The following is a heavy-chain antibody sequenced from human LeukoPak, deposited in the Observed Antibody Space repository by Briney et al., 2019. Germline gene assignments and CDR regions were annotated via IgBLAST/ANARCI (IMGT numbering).Heavy chain of an antibody. Sequence: TSETLSLTCTVSGGSISNYYWSWIRQPPGKGLEWIGEINHSGSTNYNPSLKSRVTISVDTSKNQFSLKLSSVTAADTAVYYCARGGGDYVLGGFDPWGQGTLVTVSS. D-gene: IGHD4-17*01. CDR2: INHSGST. CDR3: ARGGGDYVLGGFDP. CDR1: GGSISNYY. V-gene: IGHV4-34*01. J-gene: IGHJ5*02.